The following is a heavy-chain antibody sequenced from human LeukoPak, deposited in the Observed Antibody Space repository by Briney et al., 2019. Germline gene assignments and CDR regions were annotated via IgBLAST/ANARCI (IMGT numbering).Heavy chain of an antibody. J-gene: IGHJ4*02. D-gene: IGHD6-19*01. Sequence: GSLRLSCAASGFTFSTYSMNWVRQAPGKGLEWVSSITSPVGRMYYADSLKGRITISRDNARSTLYLQMNSLRAEDTAVYYCATDGRSSGWYGFDYWGQGILVTVSS. CDR2: ITSPVGRM. CDR3: ATDGRSSGWYGFDY. CDR1: GFTFSTYS. V-gene: IGHV3-21*01.